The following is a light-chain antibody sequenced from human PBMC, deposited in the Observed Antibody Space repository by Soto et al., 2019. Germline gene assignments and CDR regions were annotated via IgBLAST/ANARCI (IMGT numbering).Light chain of an antibody. J-gene: IGKJ1*01. CDR3: QQYKSYST. CDR1: QSISSW. V-gene: IGKV1-5*03. Sequence: DIQMTQSPSTLSASVGDRVTITCRASQSISSWLAWYQQKPGKAPKLLIYKASSLESGVPSRFSGSGSGTEFTLTISSLQPDDFATYYCQQYKSYSTFGQGPKVEIK. CDR2: KAS.